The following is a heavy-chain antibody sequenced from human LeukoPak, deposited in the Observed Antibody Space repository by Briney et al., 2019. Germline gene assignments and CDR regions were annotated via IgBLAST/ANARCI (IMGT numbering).Heavy chain of an antibody. CDR3: ANTIDC. Sequence: GGSLRLSCAASGFTVSANYMNWVRQAPGKGLEWVSIIYSGGGTYYADSVKGRFTISRDNSKNRLYLQMTCLRGEETGVYYCANTIDCWGQGTLVTVSS. CDR2: IYSGGGT. CDR1: GFTVSANY. J-gene: IGHJ4*02. V-gene: IGHV3-66*02. D-gene: IGHD1-26*01.